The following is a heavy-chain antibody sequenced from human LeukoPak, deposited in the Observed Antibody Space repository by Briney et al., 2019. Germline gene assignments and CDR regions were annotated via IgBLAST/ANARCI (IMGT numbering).Heavy chain of an antibody. V-gene: IGHV3-9*03. Sequence: PGGSLRLSCAASGFTFDDYAMHWVRQAPGKGLEWVSGISWNSGSIGYADSVKGRFTISRDNAKNSLYLQMNSLRAEDMALYYCAKEDSRGPFDYWGQGTLVTVSS. J-gene: IGHJ4*02. CDR2: ISWNSGSI. CDR3: AKEDSRGPFDY. CDR1: GFTFDDYA. D-gene: IGHD6-13*01.